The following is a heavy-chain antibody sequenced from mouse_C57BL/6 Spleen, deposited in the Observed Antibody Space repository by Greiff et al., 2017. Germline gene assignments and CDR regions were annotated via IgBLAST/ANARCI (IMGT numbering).Heavy chain of an antibody. CDR1: GFTFSDYG. CDR3: ARSFTTGWYFDV. CDR2: ISSGSSTI. V-gene: IGHV5-17*01. Sequence: EVKLVESGGGLVKPGGSLKLSCAASGFTFSDYGMHWVRQAPEKGLEWVAYISSGSSTIYYADTVKGRFTISRDNAKNTLFLQMTSLRSEDTAMYYCARSFTTGWYFDVWGTGTTVTVSA. J-gene: IGHJ1*03.